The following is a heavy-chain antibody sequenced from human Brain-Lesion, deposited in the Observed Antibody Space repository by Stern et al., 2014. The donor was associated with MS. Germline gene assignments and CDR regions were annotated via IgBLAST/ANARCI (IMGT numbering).Heavy chain of an antibody. D-gene: IGHD2-15*01. J-gene: IGHJ5*02. CDR1: GGSVSSTSYA. V-gene: IGHV4-39*01. CDR3: AGEEDIRYCSGGSCTGNWFDP. CDR2: IYYSGNT. Sequence: QLQLQESGPGLVKPSETLSLTCTVAGGSVSSTSYAWAWIRQPPGKGLEWIGHIYYSGNTYYSPSPKSRLTISLNTSKNPFSLQLGLVTAADTAVYYCAGEEDIRYCSGGSCTGNWFDPWGQGTLVTVSS.